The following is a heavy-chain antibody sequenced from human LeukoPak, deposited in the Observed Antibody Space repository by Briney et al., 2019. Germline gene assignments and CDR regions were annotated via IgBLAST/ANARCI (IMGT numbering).Heavy chain of an antibody. Sequence: ASVKVSCKASGYTFTGYYMHGVRQAPGQGLEWMGWINPNSGGTNYAQKFQGRVTMTRDTSISTAYMELSRLRSDDTAVYYCARGSEYYDILTGYYLSYWGQGTLVTVSS. V-gene: IGHV1-2*02. CDR3: ARGSEYYDILTGYYLSY. J-gene: IGHJ4*02. CDR2: INPNSGGT. D-gene: IGHD3-9*01. CDR1: GYTFTGYY.